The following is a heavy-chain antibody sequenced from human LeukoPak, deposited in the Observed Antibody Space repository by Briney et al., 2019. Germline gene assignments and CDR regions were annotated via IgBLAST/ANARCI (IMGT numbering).Heavy chain of an antibody. CDR1: GGSFSGYH. CDR2: INHDGST. D-gene: IGHD2-8*02. Sequence: PSETLSLTCAVYGGSFSGYHWSWIRQPPGKGLEWIGEINHDGSTNYNPSLRSRVTISADTSKNQFSLKLSSVTAADTAVYFCARVRADVDTGGFYLSDYWGQGTLVTVSS. CDR3: ARVRADVDTGGFYLSDY. J-gene: IGHJ4*02. V-gene: IGHV4-34*01.